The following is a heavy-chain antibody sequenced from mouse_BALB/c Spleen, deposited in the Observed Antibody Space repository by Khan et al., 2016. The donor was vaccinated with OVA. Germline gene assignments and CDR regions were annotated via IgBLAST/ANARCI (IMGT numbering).Heavy chain of an antibody. CDR2: IYPGSDNA. CDR3: ARGDGYYVYFDH. CDR1: GYTFTYYV. D-gene: IGHD2-3*01. V-gene: IGHV1-77*01. J-gene: IGHJ2*01. Sequence: QVQLKQSGPELVKPGASVKMSCKASGYTFTYYVITWVKQRTGQGLEWIGEIYPGSDNAYYNERFKGKATLTADKSSNTTHMQLSSLTSEYSAVYFCARGDGYYVYFDHWGQGTTLTVSS.